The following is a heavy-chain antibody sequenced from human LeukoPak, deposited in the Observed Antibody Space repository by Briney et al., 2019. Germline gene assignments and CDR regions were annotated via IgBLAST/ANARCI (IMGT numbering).Heavy chain of an antibody. CDR2: INPNSGGT. J-gene: IGHJ5*02. CDR1: GYTFTGYY. V-gene: IGHV1-2*02. D-gene: IGHD3-10*01. Sequence: ASVKVSCKASGYTFTGYYMHWVRQAPGQGLEWMGWINPNSGGTNYAQKFQGRVHMTSDTSISTAYMELSRLRSDDPAVYYCTRDPQIYGSGSYYVGWFDPWGQGTLVTVSS. CDR3: TRDPQIYGSGSYYVGWFDP.